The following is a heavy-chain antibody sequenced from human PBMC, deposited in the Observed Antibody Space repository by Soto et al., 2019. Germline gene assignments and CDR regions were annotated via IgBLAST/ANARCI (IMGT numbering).Heavy chain of an antibody. D-gene: IGHD3-3*01. V-gene: IGHV3-23*01. CDR2: ISGSGGST. Sequence: WGSLRLSCAASGFTFSSYAMSWVRQSPGKGLELVSAISGSGGSTYYADSVKGRFTISRDNSKNTLYLKMNSARAEDTAVYYCANSYYDFWSGSNALYGMDVWGQGTTVTVSS. J-gene: IGHJ6*02. CDR1: GFTFSSYA. CDR3: ANSYYDFWSGSNALYGMDV.